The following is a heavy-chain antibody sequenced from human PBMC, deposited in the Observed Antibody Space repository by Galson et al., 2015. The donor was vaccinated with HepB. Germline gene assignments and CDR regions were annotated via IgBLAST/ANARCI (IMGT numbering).Heavy chain of an antibody. CDR2: ISWNSGHI. CDR3: VKSGIVGSTKDAFDI. J-gene: IGHJ3*02. Sequence: SLRLSCAASGFTFDDYAMHWVRQTPGKGLEWVSGISWNSGHIGYGDSVKGRFTISRDNAKKSLYLQMNSLRPEDTALYYCVKSGIVGSTKDAFDIWGLGTLVTVSS. D-gene: IGHD5-12*01. CDR1: GFTFDDYA. V-gene: IGHV3-9*01.